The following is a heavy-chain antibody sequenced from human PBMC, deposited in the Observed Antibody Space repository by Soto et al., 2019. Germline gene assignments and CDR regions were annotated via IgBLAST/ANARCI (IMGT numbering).Heavy chain of an antibody. CDR3: ARDRGSGARVDY. D-gene: IGHD2-15*01. CDR2: IIPINGKA. J-gene: IGHJ4*02. V-gene: IGHV1-69*04. Sequence: SVKVSCKASGYTFTSYGISWVRQAPGQGLEWMGRIIPINGKANYAQKFQGRVTITTDKSTSTAYMELSGLRSEDTAVYYCARDRGSGARVDYWGQGTLVTVSS. CDR1: GYTFTSYG.